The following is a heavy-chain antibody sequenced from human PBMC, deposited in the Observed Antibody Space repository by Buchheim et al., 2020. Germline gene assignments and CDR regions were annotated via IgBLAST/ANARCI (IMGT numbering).Heavy chain of an antibody. D-gene: IGHD2-8*02. CDR1: GFTFSSYW. CDR2: IKQDGSEK. Sequence: DVQLVESGGGLVQPGGSLRLSCAASGFTFSSYWMSWVRQAPGKGLEWVANIKQDGSEKYYVDSVKGRFTISRDNAKNSLYLQMNSLRAEDTAVYYCARDGREDCTGGVCDGGGMDVWGQGTT. J-gene: IGHJ6*02. CDR3: ARDGREDCTGGVCDGGGMDV. V-gene: IGHV3-7*01.